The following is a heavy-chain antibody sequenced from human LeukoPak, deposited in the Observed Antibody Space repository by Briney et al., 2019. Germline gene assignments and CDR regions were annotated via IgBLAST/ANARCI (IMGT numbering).Heavy chain of an antibody. CDR2: IKEDGSEK. Sequence: GGSLRLSCAASGFNFGEFWMAWVRQTPGKGLEWVADIKEDGSEKFYVDSVKGRFTISRDNSKNTLYLQMNSLRAEDTAVYYCARDLDAKGYYYYGMDVWGQGTTVTVSS. CDR1: GFNFGEFW. J-gene: IGHJ6*02. D-gene: IGHD2-2*01. CDR3: ARDLDAKGYYYYGMDV. V-gene: IGHV3-7*01.